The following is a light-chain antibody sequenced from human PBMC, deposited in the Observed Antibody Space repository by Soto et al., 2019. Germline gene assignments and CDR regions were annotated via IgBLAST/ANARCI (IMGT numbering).Light chain of an antibody. Sequence: DIVMTHSADSLAVSLGERATINCKSSQSVLYSPTNKNYLAWYQQKPGQSPRLLISWASTRQSGVPDRFSGSGSGTDFTLTISSLQAEDVAVYYCQQYDSVPLTFGGGTKVEIK. V-gene: IGKV4-1*01. J-gene: IGKJ4*01. CDR1: QSVLYSPTNKNY. CDR2: WAS. CDR3: QQYDSVPLT.